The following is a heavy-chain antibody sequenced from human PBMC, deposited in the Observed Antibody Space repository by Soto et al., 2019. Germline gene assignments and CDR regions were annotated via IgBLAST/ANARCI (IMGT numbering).Heavy chain of an antibody. Sequence: PGGSLRLSCAASGFTFSSYAIKWVRQAPGKGLEWVSLIGESGTPTYYADSVKGRFTISRDNSGNTLFLEMYSLRAEDTAVYYCARDLPRLRYTGMDKGGKGTMVAVSS. CDR3: ARDLPRLRYTGMDK. CDR1: GFTFSSYA. D-gene: IGHD2-2*02. J-gene: IGHJ6*04. CDR2: IGESGTPT. V-gene: IGHV3-23*01.